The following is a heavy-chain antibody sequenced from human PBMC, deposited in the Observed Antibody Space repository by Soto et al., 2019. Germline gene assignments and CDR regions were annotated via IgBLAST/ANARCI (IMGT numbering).Heavy chain of an antibody. J-gene: IGHJ6*02. Sequence: PGGSLRLSCAASGFTVSSNYMSWVRQAPGKGLEWVSVIYSGGSTYYADSVKGRFTISRDNSKNTLYLQMNSLRAEDTAVYYCARVSRNYGDTRDGMDVWGQGTTVTVSS. D-gene: IGHD4-17*01. CDR3: ARVSRNYGDTRDGMDV. CDR1: GFTVSSNY. CDR2: IYSGGST. V-gene: IGHV3-66*01.